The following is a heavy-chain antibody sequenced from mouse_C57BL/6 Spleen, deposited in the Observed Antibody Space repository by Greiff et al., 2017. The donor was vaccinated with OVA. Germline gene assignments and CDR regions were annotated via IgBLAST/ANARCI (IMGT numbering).Heavy chain of an antibody. D-gene: IGHD3-3*01. J-gene: IGHJ4*01. CDR1: GYTFTSYW. CDR2: IDPSDSYT. CDR3: ARGTALCAMDY. V-gene: IGHV1-69*01. Sequence: VQLQQPGAELVMPGASVKLSCKASGYTFTSYWMHWVKQRPGQGLEWIGEIDPSDSYTNYNQKFKGKSTLTVDKSSSTAYMQRSSLTSEDSAGYYCARGTALCAMDYWGQGTSVTVSS.